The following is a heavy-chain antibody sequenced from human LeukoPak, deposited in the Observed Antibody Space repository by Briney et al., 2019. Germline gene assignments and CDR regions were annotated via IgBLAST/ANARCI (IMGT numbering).Heavy chain of an antibody. J-gene: IGHJ5*02. V-gene: IGHV4-61*01. CDR2: IYYSGST. CDR3: ARGRRTTLNWFDP. CDR1: GGSVSSGNSY. D-gene: IGHD4-11*01. Sequence: SETLSLTCTVSGGSVSSGNSYWSWIRQPPGKGLECIGYIYYSGSTNYNPSLKSRVTISVDTSKNQFSLKLSSVTAADTAVYYCARGRRTTLNWFDPWGQGTLVTVSS.